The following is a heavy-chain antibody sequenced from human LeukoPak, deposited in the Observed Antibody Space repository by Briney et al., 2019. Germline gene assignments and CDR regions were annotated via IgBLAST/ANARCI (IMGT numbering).Heavy chain of an antibody. J-gene: IGHJ4*02. CDR3: AKAGVTYYYDSSGYYLPEFDY. V-gene: IGHV3-53*01. Sequence: GGSLRLSCAASGFTVSSNYMSWVRQAPGKGLEWVSVIYSDGSTYFADSVKGRFTIFRDNSKNTLYLQMNSLRAEDTAVYYCAKAGVTYYYDSSGYYLPEFDYWGQGTLVTVSS. D-gene: IGHD3-22*01. CDR2: IYSDGST. CDR1: GFTVSSNY.